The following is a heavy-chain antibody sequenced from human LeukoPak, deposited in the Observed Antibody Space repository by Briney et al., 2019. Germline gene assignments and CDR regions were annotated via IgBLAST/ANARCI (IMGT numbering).Heavy chain of an antibody. V-gene: IGHV4-39*05. CDR3: AGRSTYYYGSGSYYWSY. CDR1: GGSISSSNYY. Sequence: SETPSLTCTVSGGSISSSNYYWGWIRQPPGKGLEWIGSIYYSGSTYYNPSLKSRVTISVDTSKNQFSLKLSSVTAADTAVYYCAGRSTYYYGSGSYYWSYWGQGTLVTVSS. CDR2: IYYSGST. D-gene: IGHD3-10*01. J-gene: IGHJ4*02.